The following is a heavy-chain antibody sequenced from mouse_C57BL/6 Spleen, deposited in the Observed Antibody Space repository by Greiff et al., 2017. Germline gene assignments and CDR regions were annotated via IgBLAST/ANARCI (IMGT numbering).Heavy chain of an antibody. Sequence: VKLMESGAELVKPGASVKLSCKASGYTFTSYWMHWVKQRPGQGLEWIGMIHPNSGSTNYNEKFKSKATLTVDKSSSTAYMQLSSLTSEDSAVYYCARYYGSSYEDYWGQGTTLTVSS. CDR3: ARYYGSSYEDY. D-gene: IGHD1-1*01. V-gene: IGHV1-64*01. J-gene: IGHJ2*01. CDR1: GYTFTSYW. CDR2: IHPNSGST.